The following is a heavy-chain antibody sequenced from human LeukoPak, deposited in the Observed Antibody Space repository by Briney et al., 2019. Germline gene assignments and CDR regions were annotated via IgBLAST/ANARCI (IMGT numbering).Heavy chain of an antibody. V-gene: IGHV3-66*04. D-gene: IGHD4-17*01. CDR2: IYSGGST. CDR3: ARHPDYGDYYYYYMDV. J-gene: IGHJ6*03. CDR1: GFTVSSNY. Sequence: PGGSLRLSCAASGFTVSSNYMSWVRQAPGKGLEWVSVIYSGGSTYYADSVKGRFTISRDNSKNTLYLQMNSLRAEDTAVYYCARHPDYGDYYYYYMDVWGKGTTVTISS.